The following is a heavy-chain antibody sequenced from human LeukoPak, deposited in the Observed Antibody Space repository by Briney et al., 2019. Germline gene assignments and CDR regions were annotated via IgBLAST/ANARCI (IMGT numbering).Heavy chain of an antibody. Sequence: SETLSLTCSVSGGSISSYYWSGIREPPGRGLEWSGYIYYSGSPNYNPSLKSRVTISVDTSKNQFSLKLSSVTAADTAVYYCARGETYYDILTGPSGFDPWGEGELVTVSS. V-gene: IGHV4-59*13. J-gene: IGHJ5*02. CDR3: ARGETYYDILTGPSGFDP. CDR1: GGSISSYY. CDR2: IYYSGSP. D-gene: IGHD3-9*01.